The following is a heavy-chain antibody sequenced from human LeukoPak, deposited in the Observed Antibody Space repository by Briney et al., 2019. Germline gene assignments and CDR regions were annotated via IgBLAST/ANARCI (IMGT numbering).Heavy chain of an antibody. CDR2: ISYDGSNK. Sequence: GGSLRLSCAASGFTFSSYAMHWVRQAPGKGLERVAVISYDGSNKYYADSVKGRFTISRDNSKNTLYLQMNSLRAEDTAVYYCARAGRLYSSSWYLNRFDPWGQGTLVTVSS. CDR3: ARAGRLYSSSWYLNRFDP. D-gene: IGHD6-13*01. CDR1: GFTFSSYA. J-gene: IGHJ5*02. V-gene: IGHV3-30*01.